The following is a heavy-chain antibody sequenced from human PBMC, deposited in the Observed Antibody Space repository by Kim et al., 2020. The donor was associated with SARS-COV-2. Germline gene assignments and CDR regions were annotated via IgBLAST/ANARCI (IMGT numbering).Heavy chain of an antibody. D-gene: IGHD6-13*01. CDR3: ARGSSSLIYYYYYMDV. J-gene: IGHJ6*03. V-gene: IGHV4-59*09. Sequence: SLKRRVTISVDTSKNQFSLKLSSVTAADTAVYYCARGSSSLIYYYYYMDVWGKGTTVTVSS.